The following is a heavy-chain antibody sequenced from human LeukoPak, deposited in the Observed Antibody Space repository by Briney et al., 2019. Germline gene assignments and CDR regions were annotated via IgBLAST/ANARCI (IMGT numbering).Heavy chain of an antibody. CDR3: SRIRWAGGTWAFDY. D-gene: IGHD1-26*01. J-gene: IGHJ4*02. Sequence: GGSLRLSCAASGFTFSSYWMGWVRQAPGKGLEWVGKIKQDGGDRYYVDSVKGRFTISRDPAKNSLDLQRNSLRAEDTAFYYCSRIRWAGGTWAFDYWGQGTLVTVSS. V-gene: IGHV3-7*01. CDR2: IKQDGGDR. CDR1: GFTFSSYW.